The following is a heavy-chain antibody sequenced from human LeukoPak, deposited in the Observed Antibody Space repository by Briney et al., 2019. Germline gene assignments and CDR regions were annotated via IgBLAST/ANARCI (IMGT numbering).Heavy chain of an antibody. D-gene: IGHD6-6*01. J-gene: IGHJ6*03. CDR3: ARDGAAPDLYYYFMDV. Sequence: PGGSLRLPCAASGFTFSSSSMNWVRQAPGKGLEWVSSISSGTSYIYYADSVKGRFTISRDNAKNSLYLQMNSLRAEDTAVYYCARDGAAPDLYYYFMDVWGKGTTVTVSS. CDR1: GFTFSSSS. CDR2: ISSGTSYI. V-gene: IGHV3-21*01.